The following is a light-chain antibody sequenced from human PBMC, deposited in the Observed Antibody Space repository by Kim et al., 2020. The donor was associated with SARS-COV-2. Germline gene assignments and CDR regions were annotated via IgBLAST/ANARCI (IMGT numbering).Light chain of an antibody. J-gene: IGLJ3*02. Sequence: VTISCTRSSGSIASNYVQWYQQRPGSAPTTVIYEDNQRPSGVPDRFSGSIDSSSNSASLTISGLKTEDEADYYCQSYDSSNPWVFGGGTQLTVL. V-gene: IGLV6-57*03. CDR3: QSYDSSNPWV. CDR1: SGSIASNY. CDR2: EDN.